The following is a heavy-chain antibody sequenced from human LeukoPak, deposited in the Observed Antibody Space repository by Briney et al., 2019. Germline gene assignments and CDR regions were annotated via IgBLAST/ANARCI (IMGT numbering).Heavy chain of an antibody. CDR1: GGSISSYS. CDR2: IYYSGST. D-gene: IGHD1-14*01. J-gene: IGHJ6*02. Sequence: SETLSLTCTVSGGSISSYSWSWIRQPPGTGLEWIGYIYYSGSTNYNPSLKSRVTISRDTSKNHISLKLSSVTAADTAVYYCARGGGIYGMDVWGQGTTVTVSS. CDR3: ARGGGIYGMDV. V-gene: IGHV4-59*01.